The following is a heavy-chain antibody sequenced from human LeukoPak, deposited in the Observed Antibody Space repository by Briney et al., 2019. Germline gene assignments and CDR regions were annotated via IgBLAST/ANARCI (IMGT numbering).Heavy chain of an antibody. V-gene: IGHV1-69*05. CDR1: GGTFISYA. CDR2: IIPIFGTA. CDR3: ARGEYYYDSSGYEFDY. J-gene: IGHJ4*02. D-gene: IGHD3-22*01. Sequence: ASVKVSCKASGGTFISYAISWVRQAPGQGLEWMGRIIPIFGTANYAQKFQGRVTITTDESTSTAYMELSSLRSEDTAVYYCARGEYYYDSSGYEFDYWDQGTLVTVSS.